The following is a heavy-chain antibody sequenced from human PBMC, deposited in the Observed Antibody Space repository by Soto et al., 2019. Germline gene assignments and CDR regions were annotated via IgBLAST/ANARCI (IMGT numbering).Heavy chain of an antibody. CDR3: ARPHSSSSDWFDP. V-gene: IGHV4-39*01. D-gene: IGHD6-6*01. CDR1: GGSISSSSYY. CDR2: IYYSGST. J-gene: IGHJ5*02. Sequence: QLQLQESGPGLVKPSETLFLTCTVSGGSISSSSYYWGWIRQPPGKGLEWIGSIYYSGSTYYNPSLKSRVTISVDTSKNQFSLKLSSVTAADTAVYYCARPHSSSSDWFDPWGQGTLVTVSS.